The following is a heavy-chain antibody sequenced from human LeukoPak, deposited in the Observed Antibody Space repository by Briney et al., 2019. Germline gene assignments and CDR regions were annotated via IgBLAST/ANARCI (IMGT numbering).Heavy chain of an antibody. Sequence: SETLSLTCSVSGVSISTYYWSWIRQPPGKGLEWMGYIHYTGSTNYNPSLKSRVTISVDTSKRQLSLMLRSVTAADTAVYYCARDICGSGHGWFDVWGQGTLVTVSS. J-gene: IGHJ5*02. CDR3: ARDICGSGHGWFDV. CDR2: IHYTGST. V-gene: IGHV4-59*01. D-gene: IGHD3-10*01. CDR1: GVSISTYY.